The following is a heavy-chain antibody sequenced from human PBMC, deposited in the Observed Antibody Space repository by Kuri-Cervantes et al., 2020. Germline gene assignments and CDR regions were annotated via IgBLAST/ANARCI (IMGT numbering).Heavy chain of an antibody. CDR3: ARDRRRSRSVGATSPYYYYGMDV. CDR2: ISWNSGSI. Sequence: GGSLRLSCAASGVTFSSYEMNWVRQAPGKGLEWVSGISWNSGSIGYADSVKGRFTIPRDNAKNSLYLQMNSLRAEDTALYYCARDRRRSRSVGATSPYYYYGMDVWGQGTTVTVSS. V-gene: IGHV3-9*01. D-gene: IGHD1-26*01. CDR1: GVTFSSYE. J-gene: IGHJ6*02.